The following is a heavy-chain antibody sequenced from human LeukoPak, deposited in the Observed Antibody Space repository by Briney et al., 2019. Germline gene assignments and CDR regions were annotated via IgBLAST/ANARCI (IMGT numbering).Heavy chain of an antibody. V-gene: IGHV4-34*01. CDR1: GGSFSGYY. J-gene: IGHJ4*02. CDR3: ARVADGKGYPFDY. Sequence: PSETLSLTCAVYGGSFSGYYWSWIRQPPGKGLEWIGEINHSGSTNYNPSLKSRVTISVDTSKNQFSLKLSSVTAADTAVYYCARVADGKGYPFDYWGQGTLVTVSS. CDR2: INHSGST. D-gene: IGHD5-18*01.